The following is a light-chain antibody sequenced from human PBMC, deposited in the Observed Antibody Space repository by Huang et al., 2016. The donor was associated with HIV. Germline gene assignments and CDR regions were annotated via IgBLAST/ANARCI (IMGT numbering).Light chain of an antibody. J-gene: IGKJ3*01. CDR1: QSVGGY. CDR3: QQRTNWPPGFT. Sequence: IVLTQSPATLSLSPGERATLSCRASQSVGGYLAWYQQKPGQAPRLLIYDASNRATGIPARFSGSGSGTDVTLTISSREPEDFAVYYCQQRTNWPPGFTFGPGTKVDIK. V-gene: IGKV3-11*01. CDR2: DAS.